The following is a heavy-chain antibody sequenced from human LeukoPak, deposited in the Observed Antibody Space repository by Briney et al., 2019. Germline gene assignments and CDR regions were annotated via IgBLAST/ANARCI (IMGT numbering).Heavy chain of an antibody. CDR2: INHSGST. V-gene: IGHV4-34*01. CDR1: GGSFSGYY. Sequence: SETLSLTCAVYGGSFSGYYWSWIRQPPGKGLEWIGEINHSGSTNYNPSLKSRVTISVDTSKNQFSLKLSPVTAADTAVYYCARSLGYCSSTSCYTVGWFDPWGQGTLVTVSS. J-gene: IGHJ5*02. D-gene: IGHD2-2*02. CDR3: ARSLGYCSSTSCYTVGWFDP.